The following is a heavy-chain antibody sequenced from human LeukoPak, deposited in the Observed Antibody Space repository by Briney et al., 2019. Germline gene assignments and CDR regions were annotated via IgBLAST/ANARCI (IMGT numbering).Heavy chain of an antibody. Sequence: GGSLRLSCAASGFTFSSYAMHWVRQAPGKGLEWVAVISYDGSIKYYADSVKGRFTISRDNAKNSLYLQMNSLRAEDTAVYYCARSRAAAGTFDYWGRGTLVTVSS. J-gene: IGHJ4*02. CDR1: GFTFSSYA. CDR3: ARSRAAAGTFDY. V-gene: IGHV3-30-3*01. CDR2: ISYDGSIK. D-gene: IGHD6-13*01.